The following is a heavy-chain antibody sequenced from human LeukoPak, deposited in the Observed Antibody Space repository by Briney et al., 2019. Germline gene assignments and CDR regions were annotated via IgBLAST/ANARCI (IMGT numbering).Heavy chain of an antibody. V-gene: IGHV3-48*01. CDR1: GFSFSSSS. CDR3: AKDLLRYCSGGSCSSFDY. J-gene: IGHJ4*02. D-gene: IGHD2-15*01. CDR2: ISSSSSAI. Sequence: GGSLRLSCAASGFSFSSSSMNWVRQAPGKGLEWISYISSSSSAIYYADSVKGRFTISRDNSKNTLYLQMNSLRAEDTAVYYCAKDLLRYCSGGSCSSFDYWGQGTLVTVSS.